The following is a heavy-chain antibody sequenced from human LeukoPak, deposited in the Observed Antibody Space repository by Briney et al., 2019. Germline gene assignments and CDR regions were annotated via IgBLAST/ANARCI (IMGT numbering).Heavy chain of an antibody. CDR3: VKGEDSSGWLLGY. Sequence: PGGSLRLSCSASRFTFSNYAMHWVRQAPGKGLEYVSTVTSNGGATYYADSVKGRFTISRDNSKNTLYLQMSSLTTGDTAVYYCVKGEDSSGWLLGYWGQGTLVTVSS. CDR2: VTSNGGAT. J-gene: IGHJ4*02. CDR1: RFTFSNYA. D-gene: IGHD6-19*01. V-gene: IGHV3-64D*06.